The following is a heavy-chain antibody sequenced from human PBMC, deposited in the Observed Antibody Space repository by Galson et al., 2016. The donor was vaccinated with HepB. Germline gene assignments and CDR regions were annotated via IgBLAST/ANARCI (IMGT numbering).Heavy chain of an antibody. CDR2: IYRSGST. V-gene: IGHV4-4*02. J-gene: IGHJ3*01. CDR1: GGSISSGNW. D-gene: IGHD2-2*01. Sequence: SETLSLTCAVSGGSISSGNWWTWVRQPPGKGLEWIGEIYRSGSTNYNPSLKSRVTISVDKSKNHFSLRLTSVTAADTAVYYCARDQSPTPHCSTTSCYAFDVWGQGTSVTVSS. CDR3: ARDQSPTPHCSTTSCYAFDV.